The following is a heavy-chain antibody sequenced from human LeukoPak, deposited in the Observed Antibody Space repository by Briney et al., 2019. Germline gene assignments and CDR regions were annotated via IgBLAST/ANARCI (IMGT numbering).Heavy chain of an antibody. J-gene: IGHJ4*02. Sequence: GGSLRLSCAASGFTFSDYYMIWIRQAPGKGLEWVSHISSIGSTIYYADSVKGRFTISRDNAKSSLYLQMNSLRAEDTAVYYCARSGIAAAGTPFDYWGQGTLVTVSS. CDR2: ISSIGSTI. CDR3: ARSGIAAAGTPFDY. CDR1: GFTFSDYY. V-gene: IGHV3-11*01. D-gene: IGHD6-13*01.